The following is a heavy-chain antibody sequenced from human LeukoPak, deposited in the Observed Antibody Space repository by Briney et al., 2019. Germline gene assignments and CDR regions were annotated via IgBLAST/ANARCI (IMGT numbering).Heavy chain of an antibody. J-gene: IGHJ5*02. D-gene: IGHD2-15*01. V-gene: IGHV1-2*02. Sequence: ASVKVSCKASGYTFTGYYMHWVRQAPGQGLEWMGWINPNSGGTNYAQKFQGRVTMTRDTYISTAYMELSRLRSDDTAVYYCAREHCSGGSCYPLGGFDPWGQGTLVTVSS. CDR1: GYTFTGYY. CDR3: AREHCSGGSCYPLGGFDP. CDR2: INPNSGGT.